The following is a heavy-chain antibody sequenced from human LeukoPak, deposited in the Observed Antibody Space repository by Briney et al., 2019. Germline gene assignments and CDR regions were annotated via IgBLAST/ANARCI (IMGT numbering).Heavy chain of an antibody. J-gene: IGHJ6*02. Sequence: GASVKVSCKASGGTFSSYAISWVRQAPGQGLEWMGGIIPIFGTANYAQKFQGRVTITADESTSTAYMELSSLRSEDTAVYYCARGAGCLGSSLCYYGMDVWGQGTTVTVSS. CDR3: ARGAGCLGSSLCYYGMDV. V-gene: IGHV1-69*13. D-gene: IGHD6-13*01. CDR1: GGTFSSYA. CDR2: IIPIFGTA.